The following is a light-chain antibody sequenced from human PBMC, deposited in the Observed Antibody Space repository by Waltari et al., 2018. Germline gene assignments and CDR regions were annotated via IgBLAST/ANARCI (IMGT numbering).Light chain of an antibody. CDR2: VNSDRSH. CDR1: SGHSNYP. Sequence: QLMLTQSPSASASLAASVKLTCTLSSGHSNYPIAWHQHQPEKGPRYWMTVNSDRSHIKGDGIPDRFSGSSSGAERYLTISSLQSEDETDYYCQTGGFGIWVFGGGTKLTVL. CDR3: QTGGFGIWV. J-gene: IGLJ3*02. V-gene: IGLV4-69*01.